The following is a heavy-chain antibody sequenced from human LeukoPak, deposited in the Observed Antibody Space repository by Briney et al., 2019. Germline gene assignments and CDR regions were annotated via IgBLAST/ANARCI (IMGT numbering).Heavy chain of an antibody. CDR3: AREVVRGVLYYFDY. D-gene: IGHD3-10*01. V-gene: IGHV4-38-2*02. Sequence: PSETLSLTCAVSGYSISSGYYWGWIRQPPGKGLEWIGSIYHSGSTYYNPSLKSRVTISVDTSKNQFSLKLSSVTAADTAVYYCAREVVRGVLYYFDYWGQGTLVTVSS. CDR1: GYSISSGYY. CDR2: IYHSGST. J-gene: IGHJ4*02.